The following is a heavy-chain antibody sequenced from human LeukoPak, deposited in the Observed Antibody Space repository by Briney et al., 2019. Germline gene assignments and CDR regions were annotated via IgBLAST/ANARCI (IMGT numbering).Heavy chain of an antibody. Sequence: GGSLRLSCAASGFTFNDYYMAWIRQAPGKGLEWVAYVSNSGSMINYADSVRGRFSISRDNAKKSLYLQMNSLRAEDTAVYYCASSITMVRGASQIDYWGQGTLVTVSS. CDR3: ASSITMVRGASQIDY. CDR1: GFTFNDYY. D-gene: IGHD3-10*01. V-gene: IGHV3-11*04. J-gene: IGHJ4*02. CDR2: VSNSGSMI.